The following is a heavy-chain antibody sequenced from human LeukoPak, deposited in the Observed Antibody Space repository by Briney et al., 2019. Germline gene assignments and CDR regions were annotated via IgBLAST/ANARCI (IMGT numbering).Heavy chain of an antibody. CDR3: AAKSDYDSSGYHNWFDP. CDR2: ISGSGGNT. D-gene: IGHD3-22*01. J-gene: IGHJ5*02. Sequence: PGGSLRLSCAGSGFTFSSNALSWIRQAPGKGLEWVSAISGSGGNTYYADSVRGRFTISRDNSKNTLYLQMNSLRAEDTAVYYCAAKSDYDSSGYHNWFDPWGQGTLVTVSS. CDR1: GFTFSSNA. V-gene: IGHV3-23*01.